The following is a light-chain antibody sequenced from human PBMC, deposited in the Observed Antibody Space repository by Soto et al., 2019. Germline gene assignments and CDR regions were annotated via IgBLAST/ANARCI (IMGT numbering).Light chain of an antibody. CDR3: SSYAGSYTLV. CDR1: SSDVGGYNY. CDR2: DVS. Sequence: QSALTQPRSVSGSPGQSVTISCTGTSSDVGGYNYVSWYQQHPGKAPKLMIYDVSKRPSGVPDRFSGSKSGNTASLTISGLQAEDAADYYSSSYAGSYTLVFGTGTKVTVL. V-gene: IGLV2-11*01. J-gene: IGLJ1*01.